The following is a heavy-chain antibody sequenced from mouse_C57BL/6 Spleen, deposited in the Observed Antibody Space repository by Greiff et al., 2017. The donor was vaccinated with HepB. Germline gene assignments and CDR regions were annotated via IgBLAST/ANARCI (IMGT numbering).Heavy chain of an antibody. J-gene: IGHJ2*01. D-gene: IGHD1-1*01. CDR1: GYSITSGYY. Sequence: EVKLQESGPGLVKPSQSLSLTCSVTGYSITSGYYWNWIRQFPGNKLEWMGYISYDGSNNYNPSLKNRISITRDTSKNQFFLKLNSVTTEDTATYYCARGITTVVATRYYFDYWGQGTTLTVSS. CDR2: ISYDGSN. V-gene: IGHV3-6*01. CDR3: ARGITTVVATRYYFDY.